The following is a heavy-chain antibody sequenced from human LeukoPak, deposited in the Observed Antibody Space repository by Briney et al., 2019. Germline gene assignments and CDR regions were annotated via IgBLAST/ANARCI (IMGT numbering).Heavy chain of an antibody. D-gene: IGHD5-18*01. V-gene: IGHV3-48*01. CDR2: ISSGSSAR. CDR1: GFTFSSHS. Sequence: PGGSLRLSCAASGFTFSSHSMNWVRQTPGKGLEWVSYISSGSSARYYADSVKGRFTISRDDARNSLYLQMNSLRAEDTAVYYCARGYSYGYPTRDYFDYWGQGTLVTVSS. J-gene: IGHJ4*02. CDR3: ARGYSYGYPTRDYFDY.